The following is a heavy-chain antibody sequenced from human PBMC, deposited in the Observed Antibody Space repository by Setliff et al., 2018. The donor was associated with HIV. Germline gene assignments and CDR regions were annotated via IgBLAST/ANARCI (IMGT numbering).Heavy chain of an antibody. CDR3: ARGRGRYYDSRSYLDY. V-gene: IGHV1-69*13. Sequence: SVKVSCKVSGYTLTELSMHWVRQAPGQGLEWMGGIIPVFRTANYAQKFQGRVTITADESTSTAYMELSSLRSEDTAVYYCARGRGRYYDSRSYLDYWGQGTLVTVSS. D-gene: IGHD3-22*01. CDR2: IIPVFRTA. CDR1: GYTLTELS. J-gene: IGHJ4*02.